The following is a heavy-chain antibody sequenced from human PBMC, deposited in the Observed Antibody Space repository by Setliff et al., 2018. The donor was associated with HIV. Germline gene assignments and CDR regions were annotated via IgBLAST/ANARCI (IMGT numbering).Heavy chain of an antibody. CDR2: ISSSSSSI. Sequence: GGSLRLSCAASGFTFSSHSMNWVRQSPGKGLEWVSYISSSSSSIYYADSVKGRFTISRDNAKNSLYLQMDSLRAEDTAAYYCAKDSSSGYYYYYLDVWGKGTTVTVSS. V-gene: IGHV3-48*01. J-gene: IGHJ6*03. CDR3: AKDSSSGYYYYYLDV. CDR1: GFTFSSHS. D-gene: IGHD6-6*01.